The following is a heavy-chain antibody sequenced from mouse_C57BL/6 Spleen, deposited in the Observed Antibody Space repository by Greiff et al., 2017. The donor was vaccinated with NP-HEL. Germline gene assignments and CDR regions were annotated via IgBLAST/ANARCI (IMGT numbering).Heavy chain of an antibody. D-gene: IGHD2-4*01. V-gene: IGHV10-1*01. J-gene: IGHJ4*01. CDR2: IRSKSNNYAT. CDR3: VKGGTMNYAMDY. Sequence: EVHLVESGGGLVQPKGSLKLSCAASGFSFNTYAMNWVRQAPGKGLEWVARIRSKSNNYATYYADSVKDRFTISRDDSESMLYLQMNNLKTEDTAMYYCVKGGTMNYAMDYWGQGTSVTVSS. CDR1: GFSFNTYA.